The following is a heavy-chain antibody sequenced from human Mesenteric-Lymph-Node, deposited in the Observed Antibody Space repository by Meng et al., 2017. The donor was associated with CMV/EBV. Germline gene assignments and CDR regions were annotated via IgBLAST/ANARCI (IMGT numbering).Heavy chain of an antibody. V-gene: IGHV5-51*01. CDR2: IYPGDSDT. Sequence: GGSLRLSCKGSGYSFTSYWIGWVRQMPGKGLEWMGIIYPGDSDTRYSPSFQGQVTISVDKSISTAYLQWSSLKASDTAMYYCARVGSLVSDTIGKHFDPWGQGTLVTVSS. CDR1: GYSFTSYW. J-gene: IGHJ5*02. CDR3: ARVGSLVSDTIGKHFDP. D-gene: IGHD2-2*02.